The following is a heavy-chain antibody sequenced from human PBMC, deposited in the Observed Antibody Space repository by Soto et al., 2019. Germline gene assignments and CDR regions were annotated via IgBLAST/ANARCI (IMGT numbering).Heavy chain of an antibody. J-gene: IGHJ3*02. Sequence: SETLSLTCTVSGGSISGYYWSWIRQPPGKGLEWIGYMYYSGSTNYNPSLKSRVTISVDTSKNQFSLKLSSVTAADTAVYYCARLTLNAFDIWGQGTMVTVSS. CDR1: GGSISGYY. V-gene: IGHV4-59*08. CDR2: MYYSGST. CDR3: ARLTLNAFDI.